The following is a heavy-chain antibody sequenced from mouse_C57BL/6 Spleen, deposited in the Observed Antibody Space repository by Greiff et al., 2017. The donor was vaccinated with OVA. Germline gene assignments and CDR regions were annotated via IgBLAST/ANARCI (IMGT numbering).Heavy chain of an antibody. D-gene: IGHD2-4*01. V-gene: IGHV1-19*01. CDR1: GYTFTDYY. J-gene: IGHJ3*01. Sequence: VQLKQSGPVLVKPGASVKMSCKASGYTFTDYYMNWVKQSHGKSLEWIGVINPYNGGTSYNQKFKGKATLTVDKSSSTAYMELNSLTSEDSAVYYCARRDDYDAWFAYWGQGTLVTVTA. CDR2: INPYNGGT. CDR3: ARRDDYDAWFAY.